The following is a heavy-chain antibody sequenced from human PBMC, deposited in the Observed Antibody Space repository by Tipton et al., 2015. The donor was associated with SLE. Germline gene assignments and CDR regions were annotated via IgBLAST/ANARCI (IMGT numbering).Heavy chain of an antibody. V-gene: IGHV3-30*09. J-gene: IGHJ4*02. CDR3: SSSLLTVFAGFDY. Sequence: SLRLSCAASGFDFSSNYMTWVRQAPGKGLEWVAVISYDGSNKYYADSVKGRFAISRDNSKNTLYLQMNSLRAEDTAVYYCSSSLLTVFAGFDYWGQGTLVTVSP. CDR1: GFDFSSNY. CDR2: ISYDGSNK. D-gene: IGHD3-3*01.